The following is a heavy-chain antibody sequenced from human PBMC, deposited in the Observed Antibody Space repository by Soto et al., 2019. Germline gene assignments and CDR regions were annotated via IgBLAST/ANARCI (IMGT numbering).Heavy chain of an antibody. D-gene: IGHD6-19*01. J-gene: IGHJ4*02. CDR2: VTHSGTA. CDR3: ARIHWAQSSLDY. Sequence: LSLTCAVSGGSIDSGAFSLSWIRQPPGKGLEWIGYVTHSGTAYSIPSLNGRLTLSVDSSQTQFSLKLTSVTAADSAFYYCARIHWAQSSLDYWGRGVLVTVSS. CDR1: GGSIDSGAFS. V-gene: IGHV4-30-2*01.